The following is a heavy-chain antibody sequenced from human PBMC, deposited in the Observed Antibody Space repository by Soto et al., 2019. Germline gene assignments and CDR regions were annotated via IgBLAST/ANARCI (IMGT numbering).Heavy chain of an antibody. CDR2: ISSNGGST. Sequence: GGSLRLSCAASGFTFSSYAMHWVRQAPGKGLEYVSAISSNGGSTYYANSVKGRFTISRDNSKNTLYLQMGSLRAEDMAVYYCARAHSSSWYGPTDFEAYYFDYWGQGTRVTVSS. D-gene: IGHD6-13*01. V-gene: IGHV3-64*01. J-gene: IGHJ4*02. CDR1: GFTFSSYA. CDR3: ARAHSSSWYGPTDFEAYYFDY.